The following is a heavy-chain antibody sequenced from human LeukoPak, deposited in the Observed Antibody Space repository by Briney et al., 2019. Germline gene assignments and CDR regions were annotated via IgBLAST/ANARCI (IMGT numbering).Heavy chain of an antibody. D-gene: IGHD4-17*01. J-gene: IGHJ4*02. CDR1: GFTFGDYA. CDR3: TRQTTVTMYYFDY. CDR2: IRSKAYGGTT. Sequence: PGGSPRLSCTASGFTFGDYAMSWFRQAPGKGLEWLGFIRSKAYGGTTEYAASVKGRFTISRDDSKSIAYLQMNSLKTEDTAVYYCTRQTTVTMYYFDYWGQGTLVTVSS. V-gene: IGHV3-49*03.